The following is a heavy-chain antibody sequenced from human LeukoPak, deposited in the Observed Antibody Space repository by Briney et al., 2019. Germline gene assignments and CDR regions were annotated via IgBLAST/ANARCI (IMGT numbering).Heavy chain of an antibody. CDR2: IYSSGSA. D-gene: IGHD3-10*01. CDR3: ARGNPSSYYYYMDV. V-gene: IGHV4-61*08. CDR1: GGSVSRGGYY. J-gene: IGHJ6*03. Sequence: PSETLSLTCTVSGGSVSRGGYYWNWIRQPPGKGLEWVGYIYSSGSANYNPSLESRVTISLDTPKNQFSLKLSSVTAADTAVYYCARGNPSSYYYYMDVWVKGTTVTVSS.